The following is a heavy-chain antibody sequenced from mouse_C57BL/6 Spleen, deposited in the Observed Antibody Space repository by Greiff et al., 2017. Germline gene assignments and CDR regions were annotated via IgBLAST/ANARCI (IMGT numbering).Heavy chain of an antibody. CDR1: GYTFTSYW. CDR3: ARGGNWNYFDY. V-gene: IGHV1-61*01. Sequence: QVQLQQPGAELVRPGSSVKLSCKASGYTFTSYWMDWVKQRPGQGLEWIGNIYPSDSETHYNQKFKDKATLTVDKSSRTAYMKLSSLTSEDSAVYYCARGGNWNYFDYWGQGTTLTVSS. D-gene: IGHD4-1*01. CDR2: IYPSDSET. J-gene: IGHJ2*01.